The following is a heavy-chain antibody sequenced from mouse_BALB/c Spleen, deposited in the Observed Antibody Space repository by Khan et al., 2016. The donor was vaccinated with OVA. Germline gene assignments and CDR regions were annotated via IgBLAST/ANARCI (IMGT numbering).Heavy chain of an antibody. CDR1: GYTFTDFA. CDR2: ISTYYGDA. Sequence: QVRLQQSGAELVRPGVSVKISCKGSGYTFTDFAMHWVKQSHAKSLEWIGVISTYYGDATYNQKFKGKATMTVDKSSSTAYVELARLTSEDSAIXYCARGSGNSRFAYWGQGTLVTVSA. J-gene: IGHJ3*01. V-gene: IGHV1S137*01. CDR3: ARGSGNSRFAY. D-gene: IGHD1-3*01.